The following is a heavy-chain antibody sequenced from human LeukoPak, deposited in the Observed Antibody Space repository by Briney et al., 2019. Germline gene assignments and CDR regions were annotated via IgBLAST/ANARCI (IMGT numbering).Heavy chain of an antibody. CDR3: ARETEGRGSRSCDF. V-gene: IGHV4-4*07. D-gene: IGHD2-15*01. J-gene: IGHJ4*01. CDR1: GGSISSYY. CDR2: IHNSGST. Sequence: SETLSLTCTVSGGSISSYYWTWIRQPAGKGLEWIGRIHNSGSTNYNPSLKSRVTMSVDTSKNQFSLKLSSVTAADTAVYYCARETEGRGSRSCDFCGHGTPGTVSS.